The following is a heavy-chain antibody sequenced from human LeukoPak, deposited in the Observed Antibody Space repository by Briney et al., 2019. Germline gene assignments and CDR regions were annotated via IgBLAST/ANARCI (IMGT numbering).Heavy chain of an antibody. CDR3: ARDGQSMMVEFDL. J-gene: IGHJ4*02. V-gene: IGHV1-2*02. D-gene: IGHD2-15*01. CDR2: INPNSGGT. Sequence: GASVKVSCKASGYTFTGQYLHWVRQAPGQGLEWMGWINPNSGGTNYAQKFQGSVTMTRDTSISTAYMELSGLRSDDTAVYYCARDGQSMMVEFDLWGQGTLVTVSS. CDR1: GYTFTGQY.